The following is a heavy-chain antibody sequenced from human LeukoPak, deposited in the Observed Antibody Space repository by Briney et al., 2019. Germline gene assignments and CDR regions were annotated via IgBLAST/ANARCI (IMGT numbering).Heavy chain of an antibody. CDR2: ISGSGGST. CDR1: GFSFSSYA. D-gene: IGHD6-13*01. J-gene: IGHJ4*02. CDR3: AILPGYSSGWYEVNY. V-gene: IGHV3-23*01. Sequence: GGSLTLSCAASGFSFSSYAMSWLRQAPGKGLEWVSGISGSGGSTYDADSVKGRFTISRDNSRNTLYLQMNSPRAEDTAVYYCAILPGYSSGWYEVNYWGQGTLVTVSS.